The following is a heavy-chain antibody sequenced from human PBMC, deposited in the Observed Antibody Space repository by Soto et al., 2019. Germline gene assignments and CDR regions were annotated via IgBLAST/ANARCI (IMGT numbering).Heavy chain of an antibody. CDR3: ARDAFDI. CDR2: TYNSGST. Sequence: QVQLQESGPGLVKPSETLSLTCTVSGGSISSSYWSWIRQTPGKGLEWIGYTYNSGSTNYNPSLKSRVTIPVDTSKNQFSLNLSSVTAADTAVYYCARDAFDIWGQGTMVTVSS. J-gene: IGHJ3*02. CDR1: GGSISSSY. V-gene: IGHV4-59*01.